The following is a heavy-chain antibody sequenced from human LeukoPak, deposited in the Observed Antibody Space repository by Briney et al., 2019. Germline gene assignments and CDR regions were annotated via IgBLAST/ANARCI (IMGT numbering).Heavy chain of an antibody. J-gene: IGHJ5*02. CDR2: ISWNSGSI. V-gene: IGHV3-9*01. CDR1: GFTFDDYA. CDR3: AKDSAEFDP. Sequence: GGSLRLSCAASGFTFDDYAMHWVRQAPGKGLEWVSGISWNSGSIGYADSVKGRFTISRDNAKNSLYLQMNSLRAEDTALYYCAKDSAEFDPWGQGTLVTVSS. D-gene: IGHD2-15*01.